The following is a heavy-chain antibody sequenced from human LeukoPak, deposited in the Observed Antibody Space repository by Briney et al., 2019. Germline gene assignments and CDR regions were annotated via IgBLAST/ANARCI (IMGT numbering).Heavy chain of an antibody. Sequence: ASVKVSCKASGYTFTGYYMHWVRQAPGQGLEWMRWINPNSGGTNYAQKFQGRVTMTRDTSISTAYMELSRLRSDDTAVYYCAREGGYRYQDYFDYWGQGTLVTVSS. D-gene: IGHD6-13*01. J-gene: IGHJ4*02. CDR3: AREGGYRYQDYFDY. V-gene: IGHV1-2*02. CDR2: INPNSGGT. CDR1: GYTFTGYY.